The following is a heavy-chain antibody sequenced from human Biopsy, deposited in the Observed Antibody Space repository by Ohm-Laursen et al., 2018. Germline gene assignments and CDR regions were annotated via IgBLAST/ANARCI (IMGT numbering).Heavy chain of an antibody. CDR3: VRGKYKDFSTGLPRPYHYTLDF. D-gene: IGHD3-22*01. CDR2: ISARDGVV. V-gene: IGHV3-11*01. Sequence: SLRLSCTASGLIFSDYYMSWIRQAPGKGLEWIAYISARDGVVYYADSVKGRFTISRDNTNNSLYLQMTSLRPEDTAVFYCVRGKYKDFSTGLPRPYHYTLDFWGPGTTVTVSS. J-gene: IGHJ6*02. CDR1: GLIFSDYY.